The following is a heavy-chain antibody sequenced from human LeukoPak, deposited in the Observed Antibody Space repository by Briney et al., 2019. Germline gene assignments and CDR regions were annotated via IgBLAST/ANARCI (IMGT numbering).Heavy chain of an antibody. CDR1: GFTFSNAW. J-gene: IGHJ3*02. V-gene: IGHV3-7*01. CDR2: IKQDGSEK. D-gene: IGHD2-2*01. Sequence: GGSLRLSCAASGFTFSNAWMSWVRQAPGKGLEWVANIKQDGSEKYYVDSVKGRFTISRDNAKNSLYLQMNSLRAEDTAVYYCARERGYCSSTSCYQHAFDIWGQGTMVTVSS. CDR3: ARERGYCSSTSCYQHAFDI.